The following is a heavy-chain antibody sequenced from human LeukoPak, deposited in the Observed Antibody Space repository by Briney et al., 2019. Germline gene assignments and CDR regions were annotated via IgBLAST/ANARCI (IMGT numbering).Heavy chain of an antibody. D-gene: IGHD3-10*01. CDR2: IWYDGSNK. J-gene: IGHJ4*02. CDR3: ARYYYGSGTPFY. CDR1: GFTFSSYG. V-gene: IGHV3-33*01. Sequence: GGSLRLSCAASGFTFSSYGMHWVRQAPGKGLEWVAVIWYDGSNKYYADSVKGRFTISRDNSKNTLYLQMNSLRAEDTAVYYCARYYYGSGTPFYWGQGTLVTVSS.